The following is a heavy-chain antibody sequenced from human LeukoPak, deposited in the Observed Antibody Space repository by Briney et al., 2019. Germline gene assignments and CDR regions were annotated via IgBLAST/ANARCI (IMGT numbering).Heavy chain of an antibody. D-gene: IGHD6-13*01. CDR2: IRGSGGST. CDR1: GFTFSNYA. CDR3: AKGVIAAALYYFDY. V-gene: IGHV3-23*01. Sequence: PGGSLRLSCAASGFTFSNYAMSWVRQAPGKGLEWVSAIRGSGGSTYYADSVKGRFTISRGNSKNTLYLQMNSLRAEDTAIYYCAKGVIAAALYYFDYWGQGTLVTVSS. J-gene: IGHJ4*02.